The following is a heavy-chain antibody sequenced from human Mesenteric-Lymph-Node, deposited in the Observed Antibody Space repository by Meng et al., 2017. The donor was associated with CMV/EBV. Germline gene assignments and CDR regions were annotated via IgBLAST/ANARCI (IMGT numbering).Heavy chain of an antibody. Sequence: SEILSLPCPVPGGSTSSYSWSWSRQLPGKGLEWIGYIYYSGSTNYNATLKIRVTISVDTYKNQFSLKLSSVTAADTAVYYCARAQRRRSTIFGVGLGQPADYYYYYGMDVWGQGTTVTVSS. CDR1: GGSTSSYS. CDR3: ARAQRRRSTIFGVGLGQPADYYYYYGMDV. V-gene: IGHV4-59*01. D-gene: IGHD3-3*01. CDR2: IYYSGST. J-gene: IGHJ6*02.